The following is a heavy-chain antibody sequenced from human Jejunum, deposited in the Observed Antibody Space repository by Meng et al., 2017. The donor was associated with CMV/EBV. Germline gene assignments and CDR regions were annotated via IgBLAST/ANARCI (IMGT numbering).Heavy chain of an antibody. J-gene: IGHJ4*02. V-gene: IGHV3-23*01. CDR1: GFSFSDYA. CDR2: IDHGGNKI. Sequence: SLRLSCEASGFSFSDYAMSWVRQAPGKGLEWVSGIDHGGNKIYYADSVRGRFTISRDNSKNTLFLQMNSLRAEDTAVYYCAKEYYLDSWGQGTLVTVSS. CDR3: AKEYYLDS.